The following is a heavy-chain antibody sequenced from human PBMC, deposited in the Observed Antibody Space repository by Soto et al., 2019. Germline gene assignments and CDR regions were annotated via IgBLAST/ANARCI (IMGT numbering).Heavy chain of an antibody. J-gene: IGHJ6*02. CDR1: GYTFTSYD. CDR2: MNPNSGNT. D-gene: IGHD6-6*01. CDR3: ASHSSSSSIGVNYYYCLGG. V-gene: IGHV1-8*01. Sequence: ASVKVSCKASGYTFTSYDINWVRQATGQGLEWMGWMNPNSGNTGYAQKFQGRVTMTRNTSISTAYMELSSLRSEDTAVYYCASHSSSSSIGVNYYYCLGGCDRRTTVTVAS.